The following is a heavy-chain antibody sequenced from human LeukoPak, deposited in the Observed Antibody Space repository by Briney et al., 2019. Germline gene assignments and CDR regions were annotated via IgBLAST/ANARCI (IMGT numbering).Heavy chain of an antibody. Sequence: ASVKVSCKASGYTFTGYYMHWVRQAPGQGLEWMGWINPNSGGTHYAQKFQGRVTMTRDTSISTAYMELSRLRSDDTAVYYCARVHSSSWYSVGYWGQGTLVTVSS. D-gene: IGHD6-13*01. CDR1: GYTFTGYY. J-gene: IGHJ4*02. V-gene: IGHV1-2*02. CDR2: INPNSGGT. CDR3: ARVHSSSWYSVGY.